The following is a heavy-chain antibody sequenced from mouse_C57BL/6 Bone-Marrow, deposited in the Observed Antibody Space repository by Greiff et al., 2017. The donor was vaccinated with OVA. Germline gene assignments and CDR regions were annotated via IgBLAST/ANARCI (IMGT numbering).Heavy chain of an antibody. CDR1: GFTFSSYA. CDR2: ISDGGSYT. Sequence: EVKLMESGGGLVKPGGSLKLSCAASGFTFSSYAMSWVRQTPEKRLEWVATISDGGSYTYYPDNVKGRFTISRDNAKNNLYLQMSHLKSEDTAMYYCARGRDLLPYYYAMDYWGQGTSVTVSS. J-gene: IGHJ4*01. D-gene: IGHD3-3*01. V-gene: IGHV5-4*03. CDR3: ARGRDLLPYYYAMDY.